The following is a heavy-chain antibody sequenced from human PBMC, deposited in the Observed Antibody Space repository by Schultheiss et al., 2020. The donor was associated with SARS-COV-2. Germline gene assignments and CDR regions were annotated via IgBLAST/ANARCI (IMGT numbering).Heavy chain of an antibody. J-gene: IGHJ4*02. Sequence: SETLSLTCAVSGGSISSSNWWSWVRQPPGKGLEWIGEIYHSGSTNYNPSLKSRVTISVDTSKNQFSLKLSSVTAADTAVYYCARRGYTYGSPTFDYWGQGNLVTVSS. CDR1: GGSISSSNW. CDR3: ARRGYTYGSPTFDY. CDR2: IYHSGST. V-gene: IGHV4-4*02. D-gene: IGHD5-18*01.